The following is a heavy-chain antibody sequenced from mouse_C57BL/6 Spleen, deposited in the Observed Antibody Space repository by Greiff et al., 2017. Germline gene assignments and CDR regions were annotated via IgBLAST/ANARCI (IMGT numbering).Heavy chain of an antibody. V-gene: IGHV1-69*01. J-gene: IGHJ4*01. CDR2: IDPSDSYT. CDR1: GYTFTSYW. Sequence: VKLQQPGAELVMPGASVKLSCKASGYTFTSYWMHWVKQRPGQGLEWIGEIDPSDSYTNYNQKFKGKSTLTVDKSSSTAYMQLSSLTSEDSAVYYCARGGKEDAMDYWGQGTSVTVSS. D-gene: IGHD1-3*01. CDR3: ARGGKEDAMDY.